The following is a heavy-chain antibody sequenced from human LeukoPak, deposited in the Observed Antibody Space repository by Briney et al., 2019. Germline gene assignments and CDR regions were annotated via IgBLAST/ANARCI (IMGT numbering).Heavy chain of an antibody. Sequence: PGGSLRLSCAGSGYTFSTFGMHWVRQAPGKGLEWVAVIWSDGSKKYYADSVKGRFTISKDNSKNTLYLQMNSLRAEDTAVYYCAKVALFSGYYPPFDYWGQGTLITVSS. CDR1: GYTFSTFG. CDR2: IWSDGSKK. D-gene: IGHD3-22*01. CDR3: AKVALFSGYYPPFDY. J-gene: IGHJ4*02. V-gene: IGHV3-33*06.